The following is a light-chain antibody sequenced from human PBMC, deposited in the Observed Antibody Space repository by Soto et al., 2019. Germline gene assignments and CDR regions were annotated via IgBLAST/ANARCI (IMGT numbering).Light chain of an antibody. J-gene: IGLJ1*01. V-gene: IGLV7-46*01. CDR1: TGAVTSGHY. CDR3: LISYSGPYV. Sequence: QAVVTQEHSLTVSPGGTVTLTCGSSTGAVTSGHYPYWFQQKPGQAPRTLIYDTSNTHSWTPARFSGSLLGGKAALTLSGAQPEDEAEYYCLISYSGPYVFGTGTKVTVL. CDR2: DTS.